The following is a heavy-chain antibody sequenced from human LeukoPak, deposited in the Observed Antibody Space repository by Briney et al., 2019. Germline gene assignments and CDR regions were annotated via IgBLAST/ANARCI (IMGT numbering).Heavy chain of an antibody. D-gene: IGHD1-1*01. CDR3: VKITSVTGGDC. CDR1: GFTFSAYA. Sequence: QPGGSLRLSCSASGFTFSAYAMYWVRQAPGKGLEYVSGISSNGGSSFYADSVKGRFTISRDNYKNTLYLQMSSLRAEDTAVYYCVKITSVTGGDCWGQGTRLTVSS. V-gene: IGHV3-64D*09. CDR2: ISSNGGSS. J-gene: IGHJ4*02.